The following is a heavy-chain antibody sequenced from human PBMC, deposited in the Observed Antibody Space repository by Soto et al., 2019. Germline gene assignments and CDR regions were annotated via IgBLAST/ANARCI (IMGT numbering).Heavy chain of an antibody. D-gene: IGHD3-3*01. J-gene: IGHJ3*02. V-gene: IGHV3-30*18. Sequence: GGSLRLSCAASGFTFSSYGMHWVRQAPGKGLEWVAAISYDGSNKYYADSVKGRFTISRDNSKNTLYLQMNSLRAEDTAVYYCAKTSYYDFWSGYDAFDIWGRGTIVPVSS. CDR3: AKTSYYDFWSGYDAFDI. CDR2: ISYDGSNK. CDR1: GFTFSSYG.